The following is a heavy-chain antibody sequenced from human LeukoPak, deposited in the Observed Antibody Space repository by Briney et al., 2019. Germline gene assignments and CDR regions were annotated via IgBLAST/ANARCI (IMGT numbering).Heavy chain of an antibody. CDR2: ISAYNGNA. CDR3: ARDLSSGWYSPYYYYYGMDV. Sequence: ASVKVSCKASGYTFTSYGISWVRQAPGQGLEWMGWISAYNGNANYAQKLQGRVTMITDTSTSTAYMELRSLRSDDTAVYYCARDLSSGWYSPYYYYYGMDVWGQGTTVTVSS. CDR1: GYTFTSYG. J-gene: IGHJ6*02. D-gene: IGHD6-19*01. V-gene: IGHV1-18*01.